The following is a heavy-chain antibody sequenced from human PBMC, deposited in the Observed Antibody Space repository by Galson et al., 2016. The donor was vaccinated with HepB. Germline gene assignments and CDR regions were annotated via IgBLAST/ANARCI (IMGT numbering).Heavy chain of an antibody. J-gene: IGHJ4*02. CDR1: GYAFIGHY. CDR2: TNPKSGDT. V-gene: IGHV1-2*02. D-gene: IGHD3-3*02. CDR3: ARDSAAIYGFYFDS. Sequence: SCKASGYAFIGHYIHWVRQAPGQGLEWMGWTNPKSGDTNYAQKFQGRVTMTTDTSINTAYMEVNTLMSDDTAVYYCARDSAAIYGFYFDSWGRGTLVTVSS.